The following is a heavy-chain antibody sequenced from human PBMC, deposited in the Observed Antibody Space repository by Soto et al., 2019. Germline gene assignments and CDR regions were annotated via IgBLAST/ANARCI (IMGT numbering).Heavy chain of an antibody. V-gene: IGHV3-23*01. CDR1: GFTFSGFA. CDR2: ITGSGGST. J-gene: IGHJ4*02. Sequence: EVQLLESGGGLAQPGGSLRLSCAASGFTFSGFARSWVRQAQGKGRGGVPAITGSGGSTYPADSVKGRFTISRDNSKNPLYLEMNNLRADDTAVYYCAKGSSSSRPYYFDYWGQGTLATVSS. CDR3: AKGSSSSRPYYFDY. D-gene: IGHD6-6*01.